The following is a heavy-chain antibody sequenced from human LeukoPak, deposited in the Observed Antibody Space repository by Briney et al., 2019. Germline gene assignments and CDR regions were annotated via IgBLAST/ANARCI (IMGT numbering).Heavy chain of an antibody. V-gene: IGHV3-23*01. Sequence: GGSLRLSCAASGFTFSSYAMSWVRQAPGKGLEWVSAISGSGGSTYYADSVKGRLTISRDNSKNTLYLQMNSLRAEDTALYHCARAKASGWYSPHYYYYMDVWGKGTTVTISS. CDR2: ISGSGGST. D-gene: IGHD6-13*01. CDR3: ARAKASGWYSPHYYYYMDV. CDR1: GFTFSSYA. J-gene: IGHJ6*03.